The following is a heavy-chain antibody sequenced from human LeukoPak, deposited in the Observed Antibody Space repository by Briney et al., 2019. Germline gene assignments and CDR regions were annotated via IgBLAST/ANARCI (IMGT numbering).Heavy chain of an antibody. Sequence: ASVKVSCKASGGTFSSYAISWVRQAPGQGLEWMGGIIPIFGTANYAQKFQGRVTITADESTSTAYMELSSLRSEDTAVYYCASLYSGYEPRRVRAPTIDYWGQGTLVTVSS. CDR1: GGTFSSYA. V-gene: IGHV1-69*13. D-gene: IGHD5-12*01. J-gene: IGHJ4*02. CDR2: IIPIFGTA. CDR3: ASLYSGYEPRRVRAPTIDY.